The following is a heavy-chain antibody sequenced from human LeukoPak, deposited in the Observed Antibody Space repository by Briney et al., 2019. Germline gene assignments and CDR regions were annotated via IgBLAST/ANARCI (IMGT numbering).Heavy chain of an antibody. V-gene: IGHV1-69*05. CDR3: ARRYGSGSSYDAFDI. CDR1: GGTFSSYA. J-gene: IGHJ3*02. CDR2: IIPIFGTA. Sequence: SVKVSSKASGGTFSSYAISWVRQAPGQGLEWMGRIIPIFGTANYAQKFQGRVTITTDESTSTAYMERSSLRSEDTAVYYCARRYGSGSSYDAFDIWGQGTMVTVSS. D-gene: IGHD3-10*01.